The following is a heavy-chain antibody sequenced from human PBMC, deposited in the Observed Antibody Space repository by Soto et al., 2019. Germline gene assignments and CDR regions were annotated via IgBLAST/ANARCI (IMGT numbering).Heavy chain of an antibody. CDR2: TYYRSKWYN. D-gene: IGHD2-15*01. V-gene: IGHV6-1*01. CDR3: ARDTQGYCSGGSCSNGVWFDT. J-gene: IGHJ5*02. CDR1: GDSVSSNIAA. Sequence: SQTLSLTCSISGDSVSSNIAAWNWIRQSPSRGLEWLGRTYYRSKWYNDYAVSVKSRITINPDTSKNQFSLQLNSVTPEDTAVYYCARDTQGYCSGGSCSNGVWFDTWGQGTLVTVSS.